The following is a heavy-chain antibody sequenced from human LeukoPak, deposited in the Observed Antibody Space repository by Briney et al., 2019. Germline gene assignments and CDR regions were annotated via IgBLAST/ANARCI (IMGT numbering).Heavy chain of an antibody. D-gene: IGHD5-24*01. J-gene: IGHJ4*02. CDR1: GGSISSGGYY. CDR2: IYYSGST. Sequence: SETLSLTCTVSGGSISSGGYYWGWIRQHPGKGLEWIGYIYYSGSTYYNPSLKSRVTISVDTSKNQFSLKLSSVTAADTAVYYCARSGVEMATIRAFDYWGQGTLVTVSS. CDR3: ARSGVEMATIRAFDY. V-gene: IGHV4-31*03.